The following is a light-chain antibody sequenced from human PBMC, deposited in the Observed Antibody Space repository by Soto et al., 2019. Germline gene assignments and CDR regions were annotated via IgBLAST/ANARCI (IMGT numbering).Light chain of an antibody. CDR2: LNSDGSH. J-gene: IGLJ2*01. V-gene: IGLV4-69*01. CDR3: QTWGSGIVV. CDR1: SGHSNYA. Sequence: QSVLTQSPSASASLGASVKLTCTLSSGHSNYAIAWHQQQSEKGPRYLMKLNSDGSHSKGDGIPDRFSGSSSGAERYLTISSLQSEDEAGYYRQTWGSGIVVFGGGTKLTVL.